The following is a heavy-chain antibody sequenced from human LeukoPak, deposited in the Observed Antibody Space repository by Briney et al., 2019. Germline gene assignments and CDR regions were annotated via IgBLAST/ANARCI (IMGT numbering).Heavy chain of an antibody. J-gene: IGHJ5*02. V-gene: IGHV3-21*01. Sequence: GGSLRLSCAASGFSFSSYSMKWVRQAPGKGLEWVSSISTSSSYIYYADSVKGRFTISRDNARNSLYLQMNTLRAEDTAVYSCARGADGVSSNSRGWFDPWGQGTLVTVSS. CDR1: GFSFSSYS. CDR3: ARGADGVSSNSRGWFDP. CDR2: ISTSSSYI. D-gene: IGHD2-15*01.